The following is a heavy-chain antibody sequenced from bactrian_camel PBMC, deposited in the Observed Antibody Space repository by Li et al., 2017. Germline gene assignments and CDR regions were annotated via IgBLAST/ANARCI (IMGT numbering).Heavy chain of an antibody. Sequence: SGGGSVQAGGSLRLSCAFSGYTYSGHCMGWFRQAPGKEHEGVARIATGSGNTYYADSVKGQFTISQDNAKNTVYLQMNSLKPEDTAMYYCAARGPYCYTKLSVRDFTYWGQGTQVTVS. CDR1: GYTYSGHC. J-gene: IGHJ6*01. CDR2: IATGSGNT. D-gene: IGHD2*01. V-gene: IGHV3S25*01. CDR3: AARGPYCYTKLSVRDFTY.